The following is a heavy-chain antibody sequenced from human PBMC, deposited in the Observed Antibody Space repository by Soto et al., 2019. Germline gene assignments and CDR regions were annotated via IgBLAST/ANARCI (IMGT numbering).Heavy chain of an antibody. D-gene: IGHD1-1*01. CDR1: GFRFDNYA. V-gene: IGHV3-30-3*01. CDR3: AIGTDSDV. Sequence: QLAASGGGVIQPGRSLKLSCAASGFRFDNYAMHWVRRAPGKGLESVAIISYDGNTEYYADSVKGRFTVSRDNSKNTVYLQMSSLRGDDTAVYYCAIGTDSDVWGQGTTVTVYS. CDR2: ISYDGNTE. J-gene: IGHJ6*02.